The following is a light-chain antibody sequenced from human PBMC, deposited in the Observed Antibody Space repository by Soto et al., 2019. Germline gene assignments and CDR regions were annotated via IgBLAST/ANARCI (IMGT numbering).Light chain of an antibody. CDR2: EAS. J-gene: IGKJ1*01. CDR3: QHYNSYSEA. V-gene: IGKV1-5*03. Sequence: DIQMAQSPSTLSASVVARVTITCRASPSIGTLLAWWQXKPGTAXXXFIYEASTLESGVPSRFSGSGSGTEFTLTISSLQPDDFATYYCQHYNSYSEAFGQGTKVDIK. CDR1: PSIGTL.